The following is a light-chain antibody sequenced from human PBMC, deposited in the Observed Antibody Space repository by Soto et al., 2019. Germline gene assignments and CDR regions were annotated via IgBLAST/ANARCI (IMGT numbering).Light chain of an antibody. V-gene: IGKV1-5*01. CDR3: QQYYNYPYT. J-gene: IGKJ2*01. CDR1: QSMSTW. CDR2: DAS. Sequence: DIQMTQSPSTLSAFVGDRVTITCRASQSMSTWLAWYQQKPGKAPKLLIYDASILESGVPSRFSGSRSGTEFTLTISSLQPDDFATYYCQQYYNYPYTFGQGTKMEIK.